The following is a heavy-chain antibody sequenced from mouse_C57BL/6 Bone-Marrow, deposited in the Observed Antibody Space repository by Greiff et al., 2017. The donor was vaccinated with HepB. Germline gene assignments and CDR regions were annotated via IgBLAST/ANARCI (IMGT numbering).Heavy chain of an antibody. J-gene: IGHJ1*03. V-gene: IGHV5-15*01. Sequence: EVKLVESGGGLVQPGGSLKLSCAASGFTFSDYGMAWVRQAPRKGPEWVAFISNLAYSIYYADTVTGRFTISSENAKNTLYLEMSSLRSEDTAMYYCARHGGSPYFDVWGTGTTVTVSS. CDR3: ARHGGSPYFDV. CDR2: ISNLAYSI. D-gene: IGHD1-1*02. CDR1: GFTFSDYG.